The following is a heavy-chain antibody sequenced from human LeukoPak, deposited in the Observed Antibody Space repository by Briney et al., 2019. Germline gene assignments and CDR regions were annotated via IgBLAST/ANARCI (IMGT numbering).Heavy chain of an antibody. CDR3: ARDLEPSSGSTFDY. J-gene: IGHJ4*02. CDR2: ISSSGSTI. D-gene: IGHD3-3*01. V-gene: IGHV3-11*01. Sequence: GGSLRLSCAASGFTFSDYYMSWIRQAPGKGLEWVSYISSSGSTIYYADSVKSRFTISRDNAKNSLYLQMNSLRAEDTAVYYCARDLEPSSGSTFDYWGQGTLVTVSS. CDR1: GFTFSDYY.